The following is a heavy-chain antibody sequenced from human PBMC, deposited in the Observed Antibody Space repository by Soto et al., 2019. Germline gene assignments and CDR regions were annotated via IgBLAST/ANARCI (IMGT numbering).Heavy chain of an antibody. Sequence: GASVKVSCKASGGTFSSYAISWVRQAPGQGLEWMGGIIPIFGTANYAQKFQGRVTITADESTSTAYMELSSLRSEDTAVYYCVGAVAETGPQPIDYWGQGTLVTVSS. V-gene: IGHV1-69*13. CDR2: IIPIFGTA. J-gene: IGHJ4*02. D-gene: IGHD6-19*01. CDR1: GGTFSSYA. CDR3: VGAVAETGPQPIDY.